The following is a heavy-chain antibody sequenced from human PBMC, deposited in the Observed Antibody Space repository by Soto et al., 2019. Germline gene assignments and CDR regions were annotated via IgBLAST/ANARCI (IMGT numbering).Heavy chain of an antibody. CDR2: ISSSSSYI. D-gene: IGHD3-9*01. Sequence: PGGSLRLSCAASGFTFSSYSMNWVRQAPGKGLEWVSSISSSSSYIYYADSVKGRFTISRDNAKNSLYLQMNSLRAEDTAVYYCARDYYDILTGYYKDYYGMDVWGQGTTVTVSS. J-gene: IGHJ6*02. V-gene: IGHV3-21*01. CDR1: GFTFSSYS. CDR3: ARDYYDILTGYYKDYYGMDV.